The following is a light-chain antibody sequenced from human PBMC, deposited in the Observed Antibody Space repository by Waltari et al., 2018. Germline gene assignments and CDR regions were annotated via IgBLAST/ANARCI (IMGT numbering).Light chain of an antibody. CDR3: LQYLHTPRT. CDR1: SLLYASDHEMY. CDR2: WSS. V-gene: IGKV4-1*01. Sequence: SLLYASDHEMYVACYHKKPGQPPKILIFWSSSRESAVPDRFSGIESGTDFTLNISGLQAEDVASYFCLQYLHTPRTFGQGTKVEIK. J-gene: IGKJ1*01.